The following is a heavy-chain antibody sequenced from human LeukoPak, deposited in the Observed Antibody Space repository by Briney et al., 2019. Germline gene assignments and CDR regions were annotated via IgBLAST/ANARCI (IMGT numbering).Heavy chain of an antibody. Sequence: PSETLSLTCTASGDSITNSNYYWGWVRQSPGRGLEWLGNIFYNGGPYYNPSFKSLVAISVDTSKNHFSLTLNAVTAADTAVYYCASYSGIYSAFEIWSQGTLVTVSS. CDR3: ASYSGIYSAFEI. CDR2: IFYNGGP. J-gene: IGHJ3*02. V-gene: IGHV4-39*02. CDR1: GDSITNSNYY. D-gene: IGHD1-26*01.